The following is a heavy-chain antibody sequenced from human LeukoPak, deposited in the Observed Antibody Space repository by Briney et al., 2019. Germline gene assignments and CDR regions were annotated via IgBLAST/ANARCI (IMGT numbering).Heavy chain of an antibody. J-gene: IGHJ6*02. CDR3: ARGVATILDWYYYYGMDV. CDR1: GGSVSSGSYY. D-gene: IGHD5-24*01. CDR2: IYYSGST. Sequence: SETLSLTCTVSGGSVSSGSYYWSWIRQPPGKGLEWLGYIYYSGSTNYNPSLKSRVTISVDTSKNQFSLKLSSVTAADTAVYYCARGVATILDWYYYYGMDVWGQGTTVTVSS. V-gene: IGHV4-61*01.